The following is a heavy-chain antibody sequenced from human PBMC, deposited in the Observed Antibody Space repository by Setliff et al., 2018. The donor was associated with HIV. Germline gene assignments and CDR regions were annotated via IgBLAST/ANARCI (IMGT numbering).Heavy chain of an antibody. V-gene: IGHV1-46*01. J-gene: IGHJ4*02. CDR1: GYTFTRNQ. CDR2: INPSGGSA. CDR3: ARDGGDGSGYYYADY. Sequence: ASVKVSCQASGYTFTRNQIHWVRQAPGQGLEWMGIINPSGGSAAYAEKFRGRVTMTSDTSTNTVYMELRSLRSEETAVFYCARDGGDGSGYYYADYWGQGTLVTVSS. D-gene: IGHD3-22*01.